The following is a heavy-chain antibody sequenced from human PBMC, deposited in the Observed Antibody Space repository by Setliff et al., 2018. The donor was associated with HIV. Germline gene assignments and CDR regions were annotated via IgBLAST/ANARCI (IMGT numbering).Heavy chain of an antibody. Sequence: ASVKVSCKTSGYMFIAYGMSWVRRAPGQGLEWTGWIGPYNDRTEYAQEFQGRVSLTIDTSASTAYMELSRLRSDDTAVYYCARSPRYSSGWYFDLWGRGTLVTVSS. CDR2: IGPYNDRT. CDR1: GYMFIAYG. J-gene: IGHJ2*01. CDR3: ARSPRYSSGWYFDL. D-gene: IGHD6-19*01. V-gene: IGHV1-18*01.